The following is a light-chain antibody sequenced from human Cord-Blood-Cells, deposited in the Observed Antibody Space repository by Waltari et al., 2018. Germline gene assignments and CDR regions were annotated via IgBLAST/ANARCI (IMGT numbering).Light chain of an antibody. CDR2: DFS. CDR3: SSYTCISTLEGV. V-gene: IGLV2-14*01. Sequence: QSALTQPASVSGSPGQSITISCTGTSSDVGGYNYVSWYQQHPGKAPKLIIYDFSNQPSGFSNRFSGSKSGNTASLTISALQAEDEAVYYCSSYTCISTLEGVFGGGTKLTVL. J-gene: IGLJ2*01. CDR1: SSDVGGYNY.